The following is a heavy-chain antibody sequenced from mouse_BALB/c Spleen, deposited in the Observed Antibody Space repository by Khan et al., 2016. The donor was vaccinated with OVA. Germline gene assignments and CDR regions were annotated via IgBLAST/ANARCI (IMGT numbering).Heavy chain of an antibody. CDR1: GFTFTSYG. CDR2: ISSDSNTI. D-gene: IGHD1-1*01. CDR3: ATYYFYGYYFDY. Sequence: EVQLQESGGGLVQSGGSRKLSCAASGFTFTSYGMHWIRQAPEKGLEWVAYISSDSNTIYYADTVKGRFTISGDNPKNTLFLQMTSLRSGDTAMYFCATYYFYGYYFDYWGQGTTLTVSS. J-gene: IGHJ2*01. V-gene: IGHV5-17*02.